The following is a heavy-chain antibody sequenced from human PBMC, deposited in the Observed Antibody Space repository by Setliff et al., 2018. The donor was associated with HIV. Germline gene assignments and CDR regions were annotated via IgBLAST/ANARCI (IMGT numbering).Heavy chain of an antibody. Sequence: ASVKVSCKASGYNFTDYDINWVRQATGQGLEWMGWMNHNNGNTGYAEKFQGRVTMTRDTPISTAYMELSSLRSDDTAVYYCARGTAPRPASVLEFLEWLFPNWFDPWGQGTLVTVS. V-gene: IGHV1-8*02. CDR3: ARGTAPRPASVLEFLEWLFPNWFDP. CDR2: MNHNNGNT. J-gene: IGHJ5*02. D-gene: IGHD3-3*02. CDR1: GYNFTDYD.